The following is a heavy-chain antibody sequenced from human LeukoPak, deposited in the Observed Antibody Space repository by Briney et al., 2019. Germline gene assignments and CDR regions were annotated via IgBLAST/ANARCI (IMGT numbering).Heavy chain of an antibody. CDR1: GGTFSSYA. CDR2: IIPILGIA. V-gene: IGHV1-69*04. Sequence: ASVKVSCKASGGTFSSYAISWVRQAPGQGLEWMGRIIPILGIANYAQKFQGRVTITADKSTSTAYMELSSLRSEDTAVYYCARARYCSGGSCYGEDNWFDPWGQGTLVTVSS. CDR3: ARARYCSGGSCYGEDNWFDP. D-gene: IGHD2-15*01. J-gene: IGHJ5*02.